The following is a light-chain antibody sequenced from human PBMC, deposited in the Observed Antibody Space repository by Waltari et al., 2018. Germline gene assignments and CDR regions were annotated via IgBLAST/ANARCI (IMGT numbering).Light chain of an antibody. CDR1: RSDVGSYKY. Sequence: QSALTQPPSASGSRGQSVTISCTGTRSDVGSYKYVSWYQQYPGKAPKLLIYEVSKRPSGGSDRFSGSKSGNTASLTVSGLQADDEADYYCSSYAGGNNSYVFGTGTKVTVL. CDR2: EVS. J-gene: IGLJ1*01. V-gene: IGLV2-8*01. CDR3: SSYAGGNNSYV.